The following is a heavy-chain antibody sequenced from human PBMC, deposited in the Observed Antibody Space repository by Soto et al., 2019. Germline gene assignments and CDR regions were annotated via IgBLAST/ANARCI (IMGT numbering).Heavy chain of an antibody. V-gene: IGHV4-30-2*01. J-gene: IGHJ4*02. CDR1: GGSIGSGGYS. D-gene: IGHD3-10*01. CDR2: IYHSGST. CDR3: ARDVGFGELDY. Sequence: TLSLTCAVSGGSIGSGGYSWSWIRQPPGKGLEWIGYIYHSGSTYYNPSLKSRVTISVDRSKNQFSLKLSSVTAADTAVYYCARDVGFGELDYWGQGTLVTVSS.